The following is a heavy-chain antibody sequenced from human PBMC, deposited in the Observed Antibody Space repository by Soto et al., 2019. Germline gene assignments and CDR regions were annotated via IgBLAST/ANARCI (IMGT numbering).Heavy chain of an antibody. V-gene: IGHV3-15*07. CDR1: GFTSTNAW. D-gene: IGHD6-19*01. Sequence: EVQLVESGGGLVKPGGSLRLSCAASGFTSTNAWMNWVRQAPGQGLEWVGRLKGKNEGGTTDYAAPVNGRFIISRDDALDPLSLQLNSPRTPATPLYCCTAQWRRPFDDWVGGALVTVS. CDR2: LKGKNEGGTT. J-gene: IGHJ4*02. CDR3: TAQWRRPFDD.